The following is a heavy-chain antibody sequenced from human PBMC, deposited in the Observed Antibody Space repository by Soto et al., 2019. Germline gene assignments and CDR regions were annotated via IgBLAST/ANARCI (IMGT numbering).Heavy chain of an antibody. CDR3: ARHMDRNMVDGGYFDG. Sequence: SETLSLTCTVSGASISSSNYYWGWIRQPPGEGLEWIGSIYFTGSTYYKLSLKSRVTVTLDTSKNQFSLKLTSVTAADTAVYYCARHMDRNMVDGGYFDGWGRGTLVTVSS. V-gene: IGHV4-39*01. D-gene: IGHD5-18*01. CDR2: IYFTGST. J-gene: IGHJ2*01. CDR1: GASISSSNYY.